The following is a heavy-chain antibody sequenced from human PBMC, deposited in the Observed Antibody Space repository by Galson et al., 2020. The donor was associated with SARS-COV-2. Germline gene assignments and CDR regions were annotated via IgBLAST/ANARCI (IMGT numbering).Heavy chain of an antibody. J-gene: IGHJ4*02. CDR1: GYSFTNYW. CDR2: IYPGDSET. Sequence: GESLKISCKGSGYSFTNYWIGWVRQMPGKGLEWMEIIYPGDSETRYSPSFQGQVTISADTSITTAYLQWSSLKASDTAMYYCARHGMADTLGLAYWGQGTQVTVSS. D-gene: IGHD6-19*01. V-gene: IGHV5-51*01. CDR3: ARHGMADTLGLAY.